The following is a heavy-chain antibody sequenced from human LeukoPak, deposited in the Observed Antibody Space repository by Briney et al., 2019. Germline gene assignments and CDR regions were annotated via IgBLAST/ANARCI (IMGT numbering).Heavy chain of an antibody. CDR1: GFTFNIYA. CDR3: AKDPDWGYSSGWYDY. V-gene: IGHV3-23*01. CDR2: ISGSGGST. Sequence: PGGSLRLSCAASGFTFNIYAMSWVRQGPGKGLEWVSGISGSGGSTYYADSVKGRFTISRDNSKNTLYLQMNSLRAEDTAVYYCAKDPDWGYSSGWYDYWGQGTLVTVSS. J-gene: IGHJ4*02. D-gene: IGHD6-19*01.